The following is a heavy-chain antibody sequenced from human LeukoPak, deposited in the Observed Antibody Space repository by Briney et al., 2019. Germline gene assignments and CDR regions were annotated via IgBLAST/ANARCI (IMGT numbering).Heavy chain of an antibody. V-gene: IGHV1/OR15-1*04. CDR1: GYIFTDYY. CDR3: ATSLLGVGAREFDY. CDR2: INPNSGGT. D-gene: IGHD1-26*01. Sequence: ASVKVSCKASGYIFTDYYMHWVRQAPGQELGWMGRINPNSGGTNYGQKFQGRVTMTRDTSTDTAYMELSSLRSEDTAVYYCATSLLGVGAREFDYWGQGTLVTVSS. J-gene: IGHJ4*02.